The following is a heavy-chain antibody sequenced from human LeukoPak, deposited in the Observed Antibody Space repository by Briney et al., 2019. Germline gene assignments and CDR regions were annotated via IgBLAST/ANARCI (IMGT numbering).Heavy chain of an antibody. CDR3: ARVPSDY. Sequence: GSLRLSCVVSGFTFSSYSMNWVRQAPGKGLEWVSSISTSSNYIYYADSVKGRFTISRDNTRNSLYLQMNSLRDEDTAVYYCARVPSDYWGQGTLVTVSS. CDR1: GFTFSSYS. CDR2: ISTSSNYI. V-gene: IGHV3-21*01. J-gene: IGHJ4*02.